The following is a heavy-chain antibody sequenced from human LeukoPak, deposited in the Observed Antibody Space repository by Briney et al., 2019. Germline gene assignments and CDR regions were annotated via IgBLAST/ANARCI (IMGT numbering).Heavy chain of an antibody. J-gene: IGHJ4*02. CDR2: ISSSGSTI. Sequence: GGSLLLSCADSGFTFSSYEMNWVRPAPGKGLEGVSYISSSGSTIYYADSVKGRFTISRDNAKNSLYLHMNSLRAEDTAVYYCARDGYNYQLDYWGQGTLVTVSS. D-gene: IGHD5-24*01. V-gene: IGHV3-48*03. CDR1: GFTFSSYE. CDR3: ARDGYNYQLDY.